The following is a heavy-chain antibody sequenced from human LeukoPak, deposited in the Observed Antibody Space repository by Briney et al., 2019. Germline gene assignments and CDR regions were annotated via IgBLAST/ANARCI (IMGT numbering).Heavy chain of an antibody. CDR3: ARLPYCSSTSCYEGDY. V-gene: IGHV5-51*01. D-gene: IGHD2-2*01. CDR1: GYSFTSYW. Sequence: GESLKISCKGSGYSFTSYWIGWVRQMPGKGLEWMGIIYPGDYDTRYSPSFQGQVTIPADKPISTAYLQWSSLKASDTAMYYCARLPYCSSTSCYEGDYWGQGTLVTVSS. J-gene: IGHJ4*02. CDR2: IYPGDYDT.